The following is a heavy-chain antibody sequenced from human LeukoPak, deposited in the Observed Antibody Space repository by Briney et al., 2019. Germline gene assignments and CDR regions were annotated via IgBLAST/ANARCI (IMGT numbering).Heavy chain of an antibody. CDR1: GFTFSSYG. V-gene: IGHV3-33*06. CDR2: IWYDGSNK. CDR3: AKDLGPYYMDV. J-gene: IGHJ6*03. Sequence: GGSLRLSCAASGFTFSSYGMHWVRQAPGKGLEWVAVIWYDGSNKYYADSVRGRFTISRDNSKNTLYLQMNSLRAEDTAVYYCAKDLGPYYMDVWGKGTTVTVSS.